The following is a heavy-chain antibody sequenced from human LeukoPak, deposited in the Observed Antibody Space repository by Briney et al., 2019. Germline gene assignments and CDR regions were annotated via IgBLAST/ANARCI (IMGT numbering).Heavy chain of an antibody. CDR2: INPSSGGT. D-gene: IGHD2-2*02. Sequence: GASVKVSCKASGYPFTAYYLHWVRQAPGQGLEWMAWINPSSGGTEYAQNFQGRVTLTRDTSITTAYMELSSLTSADTAVYYCAREKQLIYDLGFDPWGQGTLVTVSS. CDR3: AREKQLIYDLGFDP. V-gene: IGHV1-2*02. J-gene: IGHJ5*02. CDR1: GYPFTAYY.